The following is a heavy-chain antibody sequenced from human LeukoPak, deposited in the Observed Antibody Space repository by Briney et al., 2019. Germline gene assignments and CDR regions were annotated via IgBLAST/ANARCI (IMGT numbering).Heavy chain of an antibody. J-gene: IGHJ5*02. CDR3: ARDSSEYCSGGSCKRAWFDP. CDR2: ISSSSSYI. CDR1: GLTFSSYS. D-gene: IGHD2-15*01. V-gene: IGHV3-21*01. Sequence: GGSLRLSCAASGLTFSSYSMNWVRQAPGKGLEWVSSISSSSSYIYYADSVKGRFTISRDNAKNSLYLQMNSLRAEDTAVYYCARDSSEYCSGGSCKRAWFDPWGQGTLVTVSS.